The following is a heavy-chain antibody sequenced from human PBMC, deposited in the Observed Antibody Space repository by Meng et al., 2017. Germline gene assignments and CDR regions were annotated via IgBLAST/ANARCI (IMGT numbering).Heavy chain of an antibody. J-gene: IGHJ4*02. Sequence: VEVRRRLSQPGCSLRLSCAASGFTFSSYWMHWVRQAPGKGLVWVSRINSDGSSTSYADSVKGRFTISRDNAKNTLYLQMNSLRAEDTAVYFCARDSSSGWYHNYWGQGTLVTVSS. CDR1: GFTFSSYW. D-gene: IGHD6-19*01. CDR3: ARDSSSGWYHNY. V-gene: IGHV3-74*01. CDR2: INSDGSST.